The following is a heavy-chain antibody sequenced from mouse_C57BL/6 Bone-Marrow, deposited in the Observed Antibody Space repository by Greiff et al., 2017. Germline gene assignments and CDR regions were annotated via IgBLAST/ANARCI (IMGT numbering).Heavy chain of an antibody. J-gene: IGHJ3*01. CDR2: ISSGGDYI. V-gene: IGHV5-9-1*02. Sequence: DVMLVESGEGLVKPGGSLKLSCAASGFTFSSYAMSWVRQTPEKRLEWVAYISSGGDYIYYADTVKGRFTISRDNARNTLYLQMSSLKSVDTAMYYCTREGYSNYAWFAYWGQGTLVTVSA. D-gene: IGHD2-5*01. CDR1: GFTFSSYA. CDR3: TREGYSNYAWFAY.